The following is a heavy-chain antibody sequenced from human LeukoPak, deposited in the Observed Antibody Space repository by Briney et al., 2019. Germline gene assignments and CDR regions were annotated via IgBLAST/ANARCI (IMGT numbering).Heavy chain of an antibody. J-gene: IGHJ4*02. Sequence: PGRSLRLSCAASGFTFGSYAMHWVRQAPGKGLEWVAVISYDGSNKYYADSVKGRFTISRDNSKNTLYLQMNSLRAEDTAVYYCARDFGGNSVYFDYWGQGTLVTVSS. V-gene: IGHV3-30-3*01. CDR2: ISYDGSNK. D-gene: IGHD4-23*01. CDR3: ARDFGGNSVYFDY. CDR1: GFTFGSYA.